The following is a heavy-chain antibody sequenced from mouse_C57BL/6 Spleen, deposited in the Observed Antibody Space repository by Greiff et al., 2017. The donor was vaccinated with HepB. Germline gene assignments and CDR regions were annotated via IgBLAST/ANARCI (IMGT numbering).Heavy chain of an antibody. D-gene: IGHD1-1*01. CDR3: ATYYYGSAWFAY. CDR2: ISYDGSN. V-gene: IGHV3-6*01. J-gene: IGHJ3*01. Sequence: EVQLVESGPGLVKPSQSLSLTCSVTGYSITSGYYWNWIRQFPGNKLEWMGYISYDGSNNYNPSLKNRISITRDTSKNQFFLKLNSVTTEDTATYYCATYYYGSAWFAYWAKGLWSLSLQ. CDR1: GYSITSGYY.